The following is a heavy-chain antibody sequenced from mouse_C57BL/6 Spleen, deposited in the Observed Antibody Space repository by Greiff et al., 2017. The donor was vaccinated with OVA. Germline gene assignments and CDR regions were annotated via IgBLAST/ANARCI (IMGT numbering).Heavy chain of an antibody. CDR2: ISYDGSN. CDR1: GYSITSGYY. Sequence: EVQLVESGPGLVKPSQSLSLTCSVTGYSITSGYYWNLIRQFPGNKLEWMGYISYDGSNNYNPSLKNRISITRDTSKNQFFLKLNSVTTEDTATYYCARVGSYGAMDYWGQGTSVTVSS. V-gene: IGHV3-6*01. J-gene: IGHJ4*01. CDR3: ARVGSYGAMDY. D-gene: IGHD1-1*01.